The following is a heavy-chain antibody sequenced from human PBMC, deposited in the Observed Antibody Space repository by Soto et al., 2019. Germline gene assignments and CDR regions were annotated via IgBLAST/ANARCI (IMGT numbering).Heavy chain of an antibody. CDR1: GGTFSSYA. CDR3: ARDRGIAVAGGAEYFQH. V-gene: IGHV1-69*01. CDR2: IIPIFGTA. J-gene: IGHJ1*01. Sequence: QVQLVQSGAEVKKPGSSVKVSCKASGGTFSSYAISWVRQAPGQGLEWMGGIIPIFGTANYAQKFQGRVTITADESTSTAYMELSSLRSDDTAVYYCARDRGIAVAGGAEYFQHWGQGTLVTVSS. D-gene: IGHD6-19*01.